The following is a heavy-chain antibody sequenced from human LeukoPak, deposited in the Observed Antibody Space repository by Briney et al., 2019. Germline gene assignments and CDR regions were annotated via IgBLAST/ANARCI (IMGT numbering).Heavy chain of an antibody. CDR1: GFTFSSYA. Sequence: GGSLRLSCAASGFTFSSYAMSWVRQAPGKGLEWVSAISGSGGSTYYADSVKGRFTISRDNSKNTLYLQMNSLRAEDTAVYYCAKGSDIVVVPAATDVWGKGTTVTVSS. J-gene: IGHJ6*04. CDR3: AKGSDIVVVPAATDV. D-gene: IGHD2-2*01. V-gene: IGHV3-23*01. CDR2: ISGSGGST.